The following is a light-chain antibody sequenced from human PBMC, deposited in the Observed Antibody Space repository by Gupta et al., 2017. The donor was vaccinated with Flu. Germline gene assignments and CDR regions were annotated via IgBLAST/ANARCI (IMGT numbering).Light chain of an antibody. CDR3: RQYTHWPPYT. CDR2: KVS. CDR1: QSLVYGDGNTY. J-gene: IGKJ2*01. V-gene: IGKV2-30*01. Sequence: DVVLTQSPLSLPVTLGQPASISCKSSQSLVYGDGNTYLNWFQQRPGQSPRRLIYKVSNRDSGVPERYSGSGYGTDLKMKISRGEEEDGGVYYCRQYTHWPPYTFGQGTKVEIK.